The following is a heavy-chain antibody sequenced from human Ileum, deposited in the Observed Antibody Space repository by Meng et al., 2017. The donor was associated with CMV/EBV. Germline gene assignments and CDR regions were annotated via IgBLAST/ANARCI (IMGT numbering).Heavy chain of an antibody. CDR1: DFPVINTY. V-gene: IGHV3-53*01. J-gene: IGHJ4*02. D-gene: IGHD3-3*01. Sequence: GESLKISCAASDFPVINTYMSWVRQAPGKGLEWVSVTYTSGKTFYADFVKGRFAVSRDSLNNTLSLQMNVLRAEDTAIYYCARHLKNFGVVSAIDYWGQGTQVTVSS. CDR3: ARHLKNFGVVSAIDY. CDR2: TYTSGKT.